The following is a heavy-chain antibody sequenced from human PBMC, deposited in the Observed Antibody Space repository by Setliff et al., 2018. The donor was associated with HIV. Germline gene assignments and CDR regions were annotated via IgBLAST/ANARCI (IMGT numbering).Heavy chain of an antibody. CDR2: IYYRGNT. D-gene: IGHD3-16*01. V-gene: IGHV4-39*01. J-gene: IGHJ6*03. CDR1: GGSISSSSYY. Sequence: ETLSLTCTVSGGSISSSSYYWGWIRQPPGKGLEWIGSIYYRGNTYYNPSLKSRVTISVDTSKNQFSLKLRSVTAADTAVYYCARQGTYTQYMDVWGKGTTVTVSS. CDR3: ARQGTYTQYMDV.